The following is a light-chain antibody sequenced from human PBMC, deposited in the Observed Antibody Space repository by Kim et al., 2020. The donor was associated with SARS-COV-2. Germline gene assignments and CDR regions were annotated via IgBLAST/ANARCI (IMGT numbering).Light chain of an antibody. CDR1: QSITSW. CDR3: QKYSSYPRT. Sequence: DIQMTQSPSTRSASVGDRVTITCRASQSITSWLAWYQQKPGKAPKLLIYRASSLENGVTSRFSGSGSGTEFTLTISSLQPDDFGTYYCQKYSSYPRTFGQGTKVDIK. J-gene: IGKJ1*01. V-gene: IGKV1-5*03. CDR2: RAS.